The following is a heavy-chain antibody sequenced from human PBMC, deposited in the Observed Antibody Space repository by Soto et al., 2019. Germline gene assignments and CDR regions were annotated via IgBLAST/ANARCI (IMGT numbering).Heavy chain of an antibody. Sequence: ASVKVSCKTSGYTFSNYGITWVRQAPGQPLEWLGWISLYSDGTSYAPNLQGRVTMTKDTSTNTASMELRSLRSDDTAVYFCVRVRRGQMDYWGQGSLVTVSS. CDR3: VRVRRGQMDY. J-gene: IGHJ4*02. CDR2: ISLYSDGT. D-gene: IGHD3-10*01. V-gene: IGHV1-18*01. CDR1: GYTFSNYG.